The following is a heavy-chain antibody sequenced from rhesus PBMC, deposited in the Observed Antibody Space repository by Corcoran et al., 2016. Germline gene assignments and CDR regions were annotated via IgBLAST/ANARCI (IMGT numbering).Heavy chain of an antibody. Sequence: EVQLVETGGGLVQPGGSLRLSCAASGFTFSSYGLSWVRQAPGEGLEWVSGIGYTGGSTYYADSVKGRFTISRDNSKNTLSLQMNSLRAEDTAVYYCAKRENYGNYGYFDYWGQGVLVTVSS. CDR3: AKRENYGNYGYFDY. V-gene: IGHV3S5*01. CDR2: IGYTGGST. J-gene: IGHJ4*01. CDR1: GFTFSSYG. D-gene: IGHD4-35*01.